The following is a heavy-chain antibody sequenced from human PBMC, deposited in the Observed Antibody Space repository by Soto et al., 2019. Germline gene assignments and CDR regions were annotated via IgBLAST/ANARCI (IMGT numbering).Heavy chain of an antibody. Sequence: GGSLRLSCTTSGFTVSSSHMSWVRQAPGKGLEWVSVIYSGGSTYYADSVKGRFTISRDNSKNTLYLQMNSLRAEDTAVYYCAREGYSGYFPLYGMDVWGQGTTVTVSS. J-gene: IGHJ6*02. CDR1: GFTVSSSH. D-gene: IGHD5-12*01. CDR2: IYSGGST. V-gene: IGHV3-66*01. CDR3: AREGYSGYFPLYGMDV.